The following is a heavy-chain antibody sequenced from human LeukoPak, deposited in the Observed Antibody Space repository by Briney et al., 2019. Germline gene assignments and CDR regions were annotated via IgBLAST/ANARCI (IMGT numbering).Heavy chain of an antibody. Sequence: GASVKVSCKASGGTFSCYAISWVRQAPGQGLEWMGGIIPIFGTANYAQKFQGRVTITADESTSTAYMELSSLRSEDTAVYYCACATDIAAAGTGSENYYYYYYMDVWGKGITVTVSS. CDR3: ACATDIAAAGTGSENYYYYYYMDV. CDR2: IIPIFGTA. V-gene: IGHV1-69*13. CDR1: GGTFSCYA. D-gene: IGHD6-13*01. J-gene: IGHJ6*03.